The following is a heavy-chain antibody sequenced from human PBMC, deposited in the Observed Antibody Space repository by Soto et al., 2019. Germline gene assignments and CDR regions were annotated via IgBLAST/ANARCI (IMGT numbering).Heavy chain of an antibody. D-gene: IGHD1-1*01. J-gene: IGHJ2*01. Sequence: TRIIRLAYTVSEFPMPSSAVRVSWIRQPPGKALEWLGFIYWNDDKRYSPSLKSRLTITKDTSKNQVVLTMTNMDPVHNATYYFSIKGCGAHQDLHSFPTRRSSDL. CDR2: IYWNDDK. CDR1: EFPMPSSAVR. V-gene: IGHV2-5*01. CDR3: SIKGCGAHQDLHSFPTRRSSDL.